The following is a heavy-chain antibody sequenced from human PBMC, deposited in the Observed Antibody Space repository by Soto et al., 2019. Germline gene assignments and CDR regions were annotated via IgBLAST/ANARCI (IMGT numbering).Heavy chain of an antibody. J-gene: IGHJ4*02. Sequence: GGSLRLSCAASGFTFSSYSMNWVRQAPGKGLEWVSYISSSSSTIYYADSVKGRFTISRDNAKNSLYLQMNSLRDEDTAVYYCASGGDSSGYYTPFDYWGQGTLVTVSS. D-gene: IGHD3-22*01. CDR1: GFTFSSYS. V-gene: IGHV3-48*02. CDR2: ISSSSSTI. CDR3: ASGGDSSGYYTPFDY.